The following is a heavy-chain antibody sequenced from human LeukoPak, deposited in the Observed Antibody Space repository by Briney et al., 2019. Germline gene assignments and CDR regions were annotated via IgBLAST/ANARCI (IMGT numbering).Heavy chain of an antibody. J-gene: IGHJ6*02. CDR1: GFTFSRYG. V-gene: IGHV3-33*06. CDR3: AKDEVCYYGMDV. CDR2: IWFDGSNK. Sequence: PGGSLRLSCVAYGFTFSRYGMHWVRQAAGKGLEWVAGIWFDGSNKYYADSVKGRVTISRDNSKNTVYLKMNSLRAKDTAEYYCAKDEVCYYGMDVWGQGTTVTVSS.